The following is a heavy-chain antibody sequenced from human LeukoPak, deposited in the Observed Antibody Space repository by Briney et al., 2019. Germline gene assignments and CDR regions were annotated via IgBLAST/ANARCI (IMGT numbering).Heavy chain of an antibody. CDR2: ISSSSSYI. J-gene: IGHJ4*02. CDR1: GFTFSSYS. Sequence: GGSLRPSCAASGFTFSSYSMNWVRQAPGKGLEWVSSISSSSSYIHYADSVKGRFTISRDNAKNSLYLQMNSLRAEDTAVYYCAREYYFDYWGQGTLVTVSS. CDR3: AREYYFDY. V-gene: IGHV3-21*01.